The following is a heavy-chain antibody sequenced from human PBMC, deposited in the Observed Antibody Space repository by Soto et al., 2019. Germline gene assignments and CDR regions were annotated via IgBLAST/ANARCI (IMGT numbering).Heavy chain of an antibody. CDR2: IYYSGST. D-gene: IGHD3-22*01. V-gene: IGHV4-61*01. J-gene: IGHJ4*02. CDR1: GGSVSSGSYY. CDR3: ARVPNYYESRRSTGDY. Sequence: KPSETLSLTCTVSGGSVSSGSYYWSWIRQPPGKGLEWIGYIYYSGSTNYNPSLKSRVTISIDTSKNQFSLKLSSVTAADTAVYYCARVPNYYESRRSTGDYWGQGTLVTVSS.